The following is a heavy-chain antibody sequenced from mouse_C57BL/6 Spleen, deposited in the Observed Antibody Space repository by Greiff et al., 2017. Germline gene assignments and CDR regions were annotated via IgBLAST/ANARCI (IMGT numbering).Heavy chain of an antibody. Sequence: EVKVEESGGGLVKPGGSLKLSCAASGFTFSSYAMSWVRQTPEKRLEWVATISDGGSYTYYPDNVKGRFTISRDNAKNNLYLQMSHLKSEDTAMYYCARDGARYAMDYWGQGTSVTVSS. J-gene: IGHJ4*01. CDR2: ISDGGSYT. CDR3: ARDGARYAMDY. V-gene: IGHV5-4*01. CDR1: GFTFSSYA.